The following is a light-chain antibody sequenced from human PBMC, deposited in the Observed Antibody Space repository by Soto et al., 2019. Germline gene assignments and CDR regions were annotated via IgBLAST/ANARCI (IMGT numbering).Light chain of an antibody. CDR3: SSYTGSSTLVV. V-gene: IGLV2-14*01. CDR1: SSDVGGYNY. J-gene: IGLJ2*01. CDR2: DVS. Sequence: QSVLTQPASVSGSPGQSITISCTGTSSDVGGYNYVSWYQQHPGKAPKLRIYDVSNRPSGVSNRVSGSKSDNTASLTISGLQAKDEADYYCSSYTGSSTLVVFGGRTKLTVL.